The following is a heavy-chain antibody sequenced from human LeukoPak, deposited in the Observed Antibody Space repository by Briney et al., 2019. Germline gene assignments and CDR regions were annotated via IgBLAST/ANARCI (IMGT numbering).Heavy chain of an antibody. D-gene: IGHD2-15*01. CDR2: IYYSGST. CDR3: ARDRGYCSGGSCYRWFDP. CDR1: GGSISSYY. Sequence: SETLSLTCTVSGGSISSYYWSWIRQPPGKGLEWIGYIYYSGSTNYNPSLKSRVIISVDTSKNQFSLKLSSVTAADTAVYYCARDRGYCSGGSCYRWFDPWGQGTLVTVSS. V-gene: IGHV4-59*01. J-gene: IGHJ5*02.